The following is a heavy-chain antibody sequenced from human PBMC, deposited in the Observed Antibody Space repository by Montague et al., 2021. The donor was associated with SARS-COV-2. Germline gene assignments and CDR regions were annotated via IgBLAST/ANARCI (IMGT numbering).Heavy chain of an antibody. V-gene: IGHV3-7*01. CDR3: ARDHRQVWFGAPVMERYFDY. CDR1: GFTFSSYW. CDR2: IKQGGSEK. Sequence: YLRLSCAASGFTFSSYWMSWVRQAPGKGLEWVANIKQGGSEKYYVDSVKGRFTISRDNAKNSLYLQMNSLRAEDTAVYYCARDHRQVWFGAPVMERYFDYWGQGTLVTVSS. D-gene: IGHD3-10*01. J-gene: IGHJ4*02.